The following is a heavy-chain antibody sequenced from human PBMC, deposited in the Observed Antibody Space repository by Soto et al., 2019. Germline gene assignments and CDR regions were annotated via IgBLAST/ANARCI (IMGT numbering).Heavy chain of an antibody. D-gene: IGHD6-13*01. J-gene: IGHJ4*02. Sequence: ASVKVSCKASGYTFTSYGISWVRRAPGQGLEWMGWISAYNGNTNYAQKLQGRVTMTTDTSTSTAYMELRSLRSDDTAVYYCARSFSSSWFLLFDYWGQGTLVTVSS. CDR3: ARSFSSSWFLLFDY. V-gene: IGHV1-18*01. CDR2: ISAYNGNT. CDR1: GYTFTSYG.